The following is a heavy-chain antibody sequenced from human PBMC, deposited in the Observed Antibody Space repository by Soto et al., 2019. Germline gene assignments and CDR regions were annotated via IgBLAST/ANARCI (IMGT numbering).Heavy chain of an antibody. CDR2: IYSDGST. CDR3: ATGRAVRPLYYCGMDV. Sequence: PVGSLRLSCAASGFIVSTNYMNWVRQAPGKGLEWVSVIYSDGSTSYADSVMGRFTISRDNSKKTLYLQMNSLIVEDTAVYYCATGRAVRPLYYCGMDVWGQGTAVTVSS. CDR1: GFIVSTNY. V-gene: IGHV3-53*01. J-gene: IGHJ6*02. D-gene: IGHD6-6*01.